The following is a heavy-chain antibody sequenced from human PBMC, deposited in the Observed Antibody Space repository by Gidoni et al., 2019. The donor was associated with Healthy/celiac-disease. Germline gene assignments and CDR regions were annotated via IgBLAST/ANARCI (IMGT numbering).Heavy chain of an antibody. D-gene: IGHD4-17*01. Sequence: QVQLQQWGAGRLNPSETRSLTCAVYGGSFSGYYWSWIRQPPGKGLEWIGEINHSGSTNYNPSLKSRVTISVDTSKNQFSLKLSSVTAADTAVYYCARTTSGYYYYYGMDVWGQGTTVTVSS. V-gene: IGHV4-34*01. CDR1: GGSFSGYY. CDR2: INHSGST. CDR3: ARTTSGYYYYYGMDV. J-gene: IGHJ6*02.